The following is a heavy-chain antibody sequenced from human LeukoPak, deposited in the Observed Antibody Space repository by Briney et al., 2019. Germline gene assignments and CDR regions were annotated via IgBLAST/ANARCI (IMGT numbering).Heavy chain of an antibody. V-gene: IGHV5-51*01. CDR1: GNRFTSNW. CDR2: IYPDDSDA. CDR3: ARPSQSHSSGLDDAFDI. D-gene: IGHD6-25*01. Sequence: GESLKISCKYSGNRFTSNWIVWVRQLPGKGLEWMGTIYPDDSDARYSTSFEGQVIISVDKSSTTAYLRWSSLKASDTAMYYCARPSQSHSSGLDDAFDIWGQGTMVTVSS. J-gene: IGHJ3*02.